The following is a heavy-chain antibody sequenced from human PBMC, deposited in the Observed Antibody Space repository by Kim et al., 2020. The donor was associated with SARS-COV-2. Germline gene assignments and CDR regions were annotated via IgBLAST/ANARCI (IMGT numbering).Heavy chain of an antibody. J-gene: IGHJ2*01. CDR3: ARVWYDFWSGNYWYFDL. D-gene: IGHD3-3*01. CDR1: GGSISSYY. Sequence: SETLSLTCTVSGGSISSYYWSWIRQPPGKGLEWIGYIYYSGSTNYNPSLKSRVTISVDTSKNQFSLKLSSVTAADTAVYYCARVWYDFWSGNYWYFDLWGRGTLVTVSS. CDR2: IYYSGST. V-gene: IGHV4-59*01.